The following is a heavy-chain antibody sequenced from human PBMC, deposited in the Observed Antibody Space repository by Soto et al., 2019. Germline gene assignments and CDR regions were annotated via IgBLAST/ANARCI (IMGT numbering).Heavy chain of an antibody. CDR3: ARVVGALGHWCDP. CDR2: ISAYNGNT. D-gene: IGHD1-26*01. CDR1: GYTFTSYG. Sequence: QVQLVQSGAEVKKPGASVKVSCKASGYTFTSYGISWVRQAPGQGLEWMGRISAYNGNTNYAQKLQGRVTMTTDTPTSTAYMELRSLRSADTAVYYCARVVGALGHWCDPWGQGTLVTVSS. J-gene: IGHJ5*02. V-gene: IGHV1-18*01.